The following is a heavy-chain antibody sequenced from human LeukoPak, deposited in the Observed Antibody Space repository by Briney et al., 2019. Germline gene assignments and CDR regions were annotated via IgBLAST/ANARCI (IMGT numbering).Heavy chain of an antibody. J-gene: IGHJ3*02. Sequence: SVKVSCTASGGTFSSYAISWVRQAPGQGLEWMGGIIPIFGTANYAQKFQGRVTITADESTSTAYMELSSLRSEDTAVYYCARDTFEDYDSQGWAFDIWGQGTMVTVSS. V-gene: IGHV1-69*13. CDR2: IIPIFGTA. D-gene: IGHD3-3*01. CDR3: ARDTFEDYDSQGWAFDI. CDR1: GGTFSSYA.